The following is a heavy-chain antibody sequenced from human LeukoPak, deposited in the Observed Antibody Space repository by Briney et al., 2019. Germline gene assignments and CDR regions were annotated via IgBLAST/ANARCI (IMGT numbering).Heavy chain of an antibody. CDR2: ISSSSYI. J-gene: IGHJ4*02. Sequence: GGSLRLSXAASGFTFSSYSMNWVRQAPGKELEWVSSISSSSYIYYADSVKGRFTISRDNAKNSLYLQMNSLRAEDTAVYYCARGRGYYDSSGYNYWGQGTLVTVSS. CDR1: GFTFSSYS. V-gene: IGHV3-21*01. CDR3: ARGRGYYDSSGYNY. D-gene: IGHD3-22*01.